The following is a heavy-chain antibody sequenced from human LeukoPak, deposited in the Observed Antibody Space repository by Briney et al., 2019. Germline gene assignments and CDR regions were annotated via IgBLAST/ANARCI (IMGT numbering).Heavy chain of an antibody. D-gene: IGHD2-15*01. CDR2: INSDGSST. CDR1: GFTFSSYW. Sequence: PGGSLRLSCAASGFTFSSYWMHWVRQAPGKGLVWVSRINSDGSSTTYADSVKGRFTISRDTSNNTLFLQMDSLILEDTAVYYCVKDRGGWSFDSWGQGTLVTVSS. J-gene: IGHJ4*02. V-gene: IGHV3-74*01. CDR3: VKDRGGWSFDS.